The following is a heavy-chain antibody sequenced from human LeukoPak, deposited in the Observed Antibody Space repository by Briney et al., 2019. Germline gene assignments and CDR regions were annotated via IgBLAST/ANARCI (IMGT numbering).Heavy chain of an antibody. D-gene: IGHD2-15*01. Sequence: ASVKVSCKASGYTFSGYYMHWVRQAPGQGLEWMGWINPNSGGTNYAQKFQGRVTMTRDTSISTAYMELSRLRSDDTAVYYCARGYCSGGSCYLIYGYWGQGTLVTVSS. V-gene: IGHV1-2*02. CDR3: ARGYCSGGSCYLIYGY. CDR2: INPNSGGT. CDR1: GYTFSGYY. J-gene: IGHJ4*02.